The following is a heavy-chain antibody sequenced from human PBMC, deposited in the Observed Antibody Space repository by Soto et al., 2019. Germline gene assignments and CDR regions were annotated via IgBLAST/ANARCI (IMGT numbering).Heavy chain of an antibody. CDR2: ISAYNGNT. Sequence: ASVKVSCKASGGTFSSYAISWVRQAPGQGLEWMGWISAYNGNTNYAQKLQGRVTMTTDTSTSTAYMELRSLRSDDTAVYYCARDLNYYDSSGYSPVPDFDYWGQGTLVTVSS. D-gene: IGHD3-22*01. CDR1: GGTFSSYA. J-gene: IGHJ4*02. CDR3: ARDLNYYDSSGYSPVPDFDY. V-gene: IGHV1-18*01.